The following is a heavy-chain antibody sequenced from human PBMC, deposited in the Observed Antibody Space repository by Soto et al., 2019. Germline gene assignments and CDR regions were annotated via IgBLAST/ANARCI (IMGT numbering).Heavy chain of an antibody. D-gene: IGHD6-13*01. V-gene: IGHV4-4*07. CDR1: GGSISSYY. J-gene: IGHJ6*02. CDR2: IYTSGST. Sequence: QVQLQESGPGLVKPSETLSLTCTVSGGSISSYYWSWIRQPAGKGLEWIGRIYTSGSTNYNPSLKSRVTMSVDTSKNQFSLKLSSVTAADTAVYYCARDGYSSSWYYYYGMDVWGQGTTVTVSS. CDR3: ARDGYSSSWYYYYGMDV.